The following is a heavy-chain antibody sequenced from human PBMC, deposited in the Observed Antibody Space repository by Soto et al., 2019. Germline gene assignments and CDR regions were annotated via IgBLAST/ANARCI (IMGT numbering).Heavy chain of an antibody. J-gene: IGHJ4*02. CDR3: ARGIGYCSGGSCYSKFDY. CDR1: GGSISSSNW. V-gene: IGHV4-4*02. D-gene: IGHD2-15*01. CDR2: IYHSGST. Sequence: SETLSLTCAVSGGSISSSNWWSWVRQPPGKGLEWIGEIYHSGSTNYNPSLKSRVTISVDKSKNQFSLKLSSVTAADTAVYYCARGIGYCSGGSCYSKFDYWGQGTLVTVSS.